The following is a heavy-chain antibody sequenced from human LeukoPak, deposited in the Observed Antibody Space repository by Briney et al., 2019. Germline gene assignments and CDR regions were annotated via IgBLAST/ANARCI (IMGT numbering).Heavy chain of an antibody. CDR2: INHSGST. CDR1: GGSFSGYY. V-gene: IGHV4-34*01. J-gene: IGHJ4*02. D-gene: IGHD5-18*01. CDR3: ARGYSYGQRFDY. Sequence: SETLSLTCAVYGGSFSGYYWSWIRQPPGKGLEWIGEINHSGSTNYNPSLKSRVTISVDTSKNQFSLKLSSVTAADTAVYYCARGYSYGQRFDYWGQGILVTVSS.